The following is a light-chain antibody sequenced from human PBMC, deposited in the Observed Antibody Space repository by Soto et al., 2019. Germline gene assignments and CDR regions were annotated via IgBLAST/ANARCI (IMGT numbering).Light chain of an antibody. J-gene: IGKJ4*01. V-gene: IGKV3-15*01. CDR1: QSVSNN. CDR3: QRFNRWPLS. CDR2: GAS. Sequence: EIVLTQSPGTLSLSPGERATLSCRASQSVSNNYLAWYQQKPGQAPRILIYGASTRATGIPARFSGSGSGTEFTLTIARLQSEDFGVYYCQRFNRWPLSFGGGTKVDIK.